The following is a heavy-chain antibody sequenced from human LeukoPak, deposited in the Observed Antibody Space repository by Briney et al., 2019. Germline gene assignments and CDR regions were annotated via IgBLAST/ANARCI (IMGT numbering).Heavy chain of an antibody. Sequence: PGRSLRLSCAASGFTFDDYAMHWVRQAPGKGLEWVSGISWNSGSIGYADSVKGRFTISRDNAKNSLYLQMNSLRAEDTALYYCAEGREYSSSSGDYFDYWGQGTLVTVSS. D-gene: IGHD6-6*01. CDR1: GFTFDDYA. CDR3: AEGREYSSSSGDYFDY. V-gene: IGHV3-9*01. CDR2: ISWNSGSI. J-gene: IGHJ4*02.